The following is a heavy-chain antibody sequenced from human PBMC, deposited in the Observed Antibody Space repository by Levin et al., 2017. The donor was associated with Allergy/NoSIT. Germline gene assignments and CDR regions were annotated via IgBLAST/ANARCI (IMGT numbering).Heavy chain of an antibody. CDR2: IYASADSI. CDR3: ARSSRGYGTFDY. Sequence: GASVKVSCAASGFTFSSYAMSWVRQAPGKGLEWVSAIYASADSIYYSDSVKGRFTISRDSSKNTLYLHMNSLRAEDTAVYYCARSSRGYGTFDYWGQGTLVTVSS. V-gene: IGHV3-23*01. J-gene: IGHJ4*02. D-gene: IGHD5-12*01. CDR1: GFTFSSYA.